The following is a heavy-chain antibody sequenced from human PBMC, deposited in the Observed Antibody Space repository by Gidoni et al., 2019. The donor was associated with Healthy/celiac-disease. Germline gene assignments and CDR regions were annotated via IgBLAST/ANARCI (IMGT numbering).Heavy chain of an antibody. CDR2: ISSSSSYI. D-gene: IGHD4-4*01. Sequence: EVQLVESGGGLVKPGGSLSLSCAASGFTFSSYSMNWVRQAPGKGLEWVSSISSSSSYIYYADSVKGRFTISRDNAKNSLYLQMNSLRAEDTAVYYCARDLEQGTVTTLFDYWGQGTLVTVSS. J-gene: IGHJ4*02. V-gene: IGHV3-21*01. CDR1: GFTFSSYS. CDR3: ARDLEQGTVTTLFDY.